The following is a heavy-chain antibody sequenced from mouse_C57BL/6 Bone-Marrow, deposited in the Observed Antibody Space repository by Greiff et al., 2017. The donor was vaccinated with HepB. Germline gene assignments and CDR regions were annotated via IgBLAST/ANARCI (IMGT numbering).Heavy chain of an antibody. V-gene: IGHV1-81*01. Sequence: QVQLQQSGAELARPGASVKLSCKASGYTFTSYGISWVKQRTGQGLEWIGEIYPSSGNTYYNEKFKGKATLTADKSSSTAYMELRILPSEDSAVYFSAKYSSGAFDYWGQGTTLTGSS. D-gene: IGHD3-2*02. CDR1: GYTFTSYG. CDR2: IYPSSGNT. CDR3: AKYSSGAFDY. J-gene: IGHJ2*01.